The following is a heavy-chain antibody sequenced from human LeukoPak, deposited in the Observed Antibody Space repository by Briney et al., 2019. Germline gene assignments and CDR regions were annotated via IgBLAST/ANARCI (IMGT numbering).Heavy chain of an antibody. Sequence: ASVKVSCKASGYTFTGYYMHWVRQAPGQGLEWMGWINPNSGGTNYAQKFQGRVTMTRDTSISTAYMELSRLRSDDTAVYYCARLYSGSYTGRKPDYWGQGTLVTVSS. V-gene: IGHV1-2*02. J-gene: IGHJ4*02. CDR3: ARLYSGSYTGRKPDY. D-gene: IGHD1-26*01. CDR2: INPNSGGT. CDR1: GYTFTGYY.